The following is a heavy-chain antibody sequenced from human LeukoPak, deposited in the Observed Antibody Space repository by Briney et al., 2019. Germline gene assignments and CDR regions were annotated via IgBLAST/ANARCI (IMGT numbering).Heavy chain of an antibody. D-gene: IGHD3-10*01. Sequence: PGGSLRLSCAASGFTFSSYSMNWVRQAPGKGLEWVSSISSSSSYIYYADSVKGRFTISRDNAKNSLYLQMNSLRAEDTAVYHCARVLLGENYGLDYWGQGTLVTVSS. CDR3: ARVLLGENYGLDY. CDR2: ISSSSSYI. V-gene: IGHV3-21*01. J-gene: IGHJ4*02. CDR1: GFTFSSYS.